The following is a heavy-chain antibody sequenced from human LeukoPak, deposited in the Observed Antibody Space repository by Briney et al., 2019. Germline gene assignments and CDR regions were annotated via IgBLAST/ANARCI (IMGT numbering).Heavy chain of an antibody. D-gene: IGHD2/OR15-2a*01. CDR1: GASITSSY. V-gene: IGHV4-59*08. CDR3: ARHPFSNPFDF. CDR2: VYHTGNT. Sequence: SEPLSLTCTVSGASITSSYWSWIRQPPGKGLEWIGYVYHTGNTDYNPSLRSRVTISLDTSKSHFTLSLSSATAADTAVYFCARHPFSNPFDFWGRGTLVTVSS. J-gene: IGHJ4*02.